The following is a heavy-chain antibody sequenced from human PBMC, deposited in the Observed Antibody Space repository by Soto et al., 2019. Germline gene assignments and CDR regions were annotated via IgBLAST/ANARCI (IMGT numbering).Heavy chain of an antibody. CDR2: VDYSGNS. J-gene: IGHJ4*02. V-gene: IGHV4-59*12. D-gene: IGHD6-19*01. CDR3: ASIGFSVDGRVHFDD. Sequence: SETLSLTCTVSGGSINTYYWSCIRQPPGKRLEWIGYVDYSGNSDSSPSLKSRVTISIDKSKKQVSLKLNSVTAADTPVYYCASIGFSVDGRVHFDDWGQGIPVTVSS. CDR1: GGSINTYY.